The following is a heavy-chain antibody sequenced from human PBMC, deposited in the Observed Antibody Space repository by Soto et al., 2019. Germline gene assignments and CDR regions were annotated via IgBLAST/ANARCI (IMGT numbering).Heavy chain of an antibody. V-gene: IGHV1-18*01. D-gene: IGHD2-8*01. J-gene: IGHJ6*02. CDR3: AKNGQPPYYYYGLDV. CDR2: ISGYNGDT. Sequence: ASVKVSFKASDYTFTRYGISWARQAPGQGLEWMGWISGYNGDTNYAQKFQGRVSMTIDTSTTTAYMELRSLRSDDTAVYYCAKNGQPPYYYYGLDVWG. CDR1: DYTFTRYG.